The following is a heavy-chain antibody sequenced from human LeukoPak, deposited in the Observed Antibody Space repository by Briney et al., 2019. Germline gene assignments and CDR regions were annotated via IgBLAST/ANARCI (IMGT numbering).Heavy chain of an antibody. CDR2: INPSSGGT. J-gene: IGHJ4*02. D-gene: IGHD6-13*01. CDR3: ARTNSAGIAAAGINY. V-gene: IGHV1-2*02. Sequence: GASVKVSCKASGYTFTGYYMHWVRQAPGQGLEWMGWINPSSGGTNYAQKFQGRVTMTRDTSISTAYMELSRLRSDDTAVYYCARTNSAGIAAAGINYWGQGTLVTVSS. CDR1: GYTFTGYY.